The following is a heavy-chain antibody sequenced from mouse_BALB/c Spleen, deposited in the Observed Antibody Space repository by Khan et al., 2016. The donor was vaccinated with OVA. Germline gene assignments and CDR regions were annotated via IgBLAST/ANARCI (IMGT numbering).Heavy chain of an antibody. Sequence: QVQLQQSGPGLVAPSQSLSITCTVSGFSLTSDGVSWVRQPPGKGLEWLGVIWGDGSTNYHSALRSRLSIRKDNSKSQVFLKLDSLQTDDTATYYCAKLRVFYFDAWGQGTTLTVSS. J-gene: IGHJ2*01. V-gene: IGHV2-3*01. CDR3: AKLRVFYFDA. CDR1: GFSLTSDG. CDR2: IWGDGST.